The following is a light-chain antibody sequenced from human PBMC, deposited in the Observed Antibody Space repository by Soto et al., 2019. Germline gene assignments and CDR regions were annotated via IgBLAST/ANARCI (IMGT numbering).Light chain of an antibody. J-gene: IGLJ1*01. CDR1: SSDVGSYKF. CDR3: CSYAGSGTYV. CDR2: EGS. V-gene: IGLV2-23*01. Sequence: QSVLTQPASVSGSPGQSITISCTGTSSDVGSYKFVSWYQQHPGKAPKLLIYEGSKRPSGVSNRFSGSKSGNTASLTISGLQAEDEADYYCCSYAGSGTYVFETGTKVTAL.